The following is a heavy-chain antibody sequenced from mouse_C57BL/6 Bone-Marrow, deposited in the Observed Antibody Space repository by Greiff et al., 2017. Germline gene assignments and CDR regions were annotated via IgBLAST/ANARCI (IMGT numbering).Heavy chain of an antibody. J-gene: IGHJ3*01. CDR1: GFTFTDYS. CDR2: IRNKAAGYTT. D-gene: IGHD4-1*01. V-gene: IGHV7-3*01. CDR3: ARYDRNWDVAY. Sequence: EVHLVESGGGLVQPGGSLSLSCAASGFTFTDYSMSWVRPPPGQALEWLGFIRNKAAGYTTAYSASVKGRFTISRDNSQSSLYLQLNDLRAEDSATYYCARYDRNWDVAYWGQGTLVTVSA.